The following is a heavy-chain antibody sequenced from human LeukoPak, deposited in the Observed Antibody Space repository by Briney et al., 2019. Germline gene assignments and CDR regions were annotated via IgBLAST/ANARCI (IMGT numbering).Heavy chain of an antibody. V-gene: IGHV1-2*02. J-gene: IGHJ4*02. Sequence: ASVTVSCKASGYTFTGYYMHWVRQAPGQGHEWMGWINPNSGGTNYAHKFQGRVTMTRDTSISTASMELSRLRSDDTAVYYCARQSRHGGLMVDWGGGALVSVSS. CDR3: ARQSRHGGLMVD. CDR1: GYTFTGYY. D-gene: IGHD3-10*01. CDR2: INPNSGGT.